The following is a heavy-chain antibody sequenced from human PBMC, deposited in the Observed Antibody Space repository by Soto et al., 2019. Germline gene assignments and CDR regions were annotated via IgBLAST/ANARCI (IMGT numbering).Heavy chain of an antibody. V-gene: IGHV3-23*01. CDR1: GFTFSSYA. J-gene: IGHJ4*02. D-gene: IGHD6-13*01. CDR3: AKDLGHSTKPGFDY. CDR2: ISGSGGST. Sequence: GGSLRLSCAASGFTFSSYAMSWVRQAPGKGLEWVSAISGSGGSTYYADSVKGRLTISRDNSKNTLYLQMNSLRAEDTAVYYCAKDLGHSTKPGFDYWGQGTLLTVSS.